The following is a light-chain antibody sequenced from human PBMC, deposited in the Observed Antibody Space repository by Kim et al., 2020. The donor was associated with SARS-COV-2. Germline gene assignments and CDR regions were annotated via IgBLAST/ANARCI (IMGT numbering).Light chain of an antibody. J-gene: IGKJ1*01. CDR1: QRISTY. Sequence: DIQMTQSPASLSASVGDRVTITCRASQRISTYFNWYQQRPGEGPKLLIYASSTLPSGAPLRFSGSGSGTDFTLTISNLQPEDSGTYYCQQSYSTPWTFVQGTKVDIK. CDR3: QQSYSTPWT. V-gene: IGKV1-39*01. CDR2: ASS.